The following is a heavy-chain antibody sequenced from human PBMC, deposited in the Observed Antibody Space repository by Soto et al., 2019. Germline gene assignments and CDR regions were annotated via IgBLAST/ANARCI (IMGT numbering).Heavy chain of an antibody. CDR1: GFTFSTSW. D-gene: IGHD3-22*01. CDR3: ARDFRDSSGYYLAYYFDY. J-gene: IGHJ4*02. CDR2: IKQDGSEK. V-gene: IGHV3-7*01. Sequence: GGSLRLSCAASGFTFSTSWMAWVRQAPGKGLEWVADIKQDGSEKNYVDSVKGRVTISRDNAKSSLYLQMNSLRAEDTAVYYCARDFRDSSGYYLAYYFDYWGQGTLVTVSS.